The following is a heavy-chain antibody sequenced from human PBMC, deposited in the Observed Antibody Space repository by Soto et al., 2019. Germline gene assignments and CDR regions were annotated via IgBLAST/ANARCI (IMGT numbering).Heavy chain of an antibody. J-gene: IGHJ3*02. CDR2: MYYSGST. CDR3: AGVMATIGTNSVDI. D-gene: IGHD2-8*01. Sequence: PSETLSLTCTVSGGSISSGDYYWSWIRHPPGKGLEWIGYMYYSGSTYYNPSLKSRVTISVYTSKNQFSLKLSSVTAADTAVYYCAGVMATIGTNSVDIWGQGPMITVSS. V-gene: IGHV4-30-4*01. CDR1: GGSISSGDYY.